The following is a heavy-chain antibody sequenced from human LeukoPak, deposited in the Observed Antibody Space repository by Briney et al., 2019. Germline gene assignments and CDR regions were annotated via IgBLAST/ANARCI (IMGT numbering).Heavy chain of an antibody. CDR1: GLTFSSYW. V-gene: IGHV3-7*01. J-gene: IGHJ6*03. CDR2: IKQDGSEK. Sequence: GGSLRLSCAASGLTFSSYWMSWVRQAPGKGLEWVANIKQDGSEKYYVDSVKGRFTISRDNAKNSLYLQMNSLRAEDTAVYYCAREVVNRYYYMDVWGKGTTVTVSS. CDR3: AREVVNRYYYMDV. D-gene: IGHD3-22*01.